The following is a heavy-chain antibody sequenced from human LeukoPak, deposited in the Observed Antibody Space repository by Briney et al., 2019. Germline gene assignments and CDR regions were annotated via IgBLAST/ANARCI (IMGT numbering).Heavy chain of an antibody. CDR3: ARSHAVYSESYNWFDP. Sequence: GASLKISCKGSGYSFTSYWIGWVRQMPGKGLEWMGIIYPGDSDTRYSPSFQGQVTISADKSISTAYLQWSSLKASDTAMYYCARSHAVYSESYNWFDPWGQGTLVTVSS. V-gene: IGHV5-51*01. CDR1: GYSFTSYW. CDR2: IYPGDSDT. D-gene: IGHD1-26*01. J-gene: IGHJ5*02.